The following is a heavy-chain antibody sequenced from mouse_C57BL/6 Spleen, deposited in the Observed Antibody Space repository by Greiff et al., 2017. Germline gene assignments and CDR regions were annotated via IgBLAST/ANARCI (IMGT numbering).Heavy chain of an antibody. V-gene: IGHV14-2*01. Sequence: VQLQQSGAELVKPGASVKLSCTASGFNITDYYMHWVKQRTEQGLEWIGRIDPEDGETKYAPKFQGKATITADTSSNTAYLQLSSLTSEDAAVYYCAYYYGSSRYYFDYWGQGTTLTVSS. CDR3: AYYYGSSRYYFDY. J-gene: IGHJ2*01. CDR2: IDPEDGET. CDR1: GFNITDYY. D-gene: IGHD1-1*01.